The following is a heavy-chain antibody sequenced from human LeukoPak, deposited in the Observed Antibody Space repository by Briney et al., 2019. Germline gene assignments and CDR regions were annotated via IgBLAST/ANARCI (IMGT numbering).Heavy chain of an antibody. V-gene: IGHV4-39*01. CDR1: GGSISSSSYY. D-gene: IGHD6-19*01. CDR3: ARHGTIAVAGTDPLGY. Sequence: SETLSLTCTVSGGSISSSSYYWGWIRQPPGKGLEWIGSIYYSGSTYYNPSLKRRVTISVDTSKNQFSLKLSSVTAADTAVYYCARHGTIAVAGTDPLGYWGQGTLVTVSS. J-gene: IGHJ4*02. CDR2: IYYSGST.